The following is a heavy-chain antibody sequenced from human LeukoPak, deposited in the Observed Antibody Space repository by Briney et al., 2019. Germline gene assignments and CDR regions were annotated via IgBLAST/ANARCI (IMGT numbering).Heavy chain of an antibody. CDR2: IYPGDSDT. V-gene: IGHV5-51*01. CDR3: ARQSNSLTKGFGDAFDI. CDR1: GYSFTSYW. D-gene: IGHD3-16*01. Sequence: GESLKISCKSSGYSFTSYWIGWVRQMPGKGLEWMGIIYPGDSDTRYSPSFQGQVTISADKSISTAYLQWSSLKASDTAMYYCARQSNSLTKGFGDAFDIWGQGTMVTVSS. J-gene: IGHJ3*02.